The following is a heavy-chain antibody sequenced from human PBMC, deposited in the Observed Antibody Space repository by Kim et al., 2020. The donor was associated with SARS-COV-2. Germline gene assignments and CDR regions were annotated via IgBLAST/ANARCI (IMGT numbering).Heavy chain of an antibody. CDR3: ARMGASGNYYYDF. Sequence: ASVKVSCKASGYTFNTYAVHWVRQAPGERLEWMGWIKTGTGDRTYSQKFQGRFTVTWDTSASTAYMDLSSLRSEDTARYYCARMGASGNYYYDFWGQGTLVTVSS. D-gene: IGHD1-26*01. CDR1: GYTFNTYA. J-gene: IGHJ4*02. CDR2: IKTGTGDR. V-gene: IGHV1-3*04.